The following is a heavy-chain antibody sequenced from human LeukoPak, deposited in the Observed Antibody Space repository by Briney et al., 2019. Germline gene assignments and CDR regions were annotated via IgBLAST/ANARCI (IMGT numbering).Heavy chain of an antibody. J-gene: IGHJ3*02. CDR3: ASPLVDQGGDAFDI. CDR1: GGSISSYY. CDR2: IYYSGST. D-gene: IGHD2-8*02. Sequence: SETLSLTCTVSGGSISSYYWSWIRQPPGKGLEWIGYIYYSGSTNYNPSLKSRVTMSVDTSKNQFSLKLSSVTAADTAVYYCASPLVDQGGDAFDIWGPGTMVTVSS. V-gene: IGHV4-59*12.